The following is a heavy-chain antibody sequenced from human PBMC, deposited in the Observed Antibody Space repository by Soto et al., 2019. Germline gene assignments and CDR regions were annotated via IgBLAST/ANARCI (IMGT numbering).Heavy chain of an antibody. J-gene: IGHJ4*02. CDR1: GESFSGYI. V-gene: IGHV4-34*01. Sequence: QVQLQQSGAGLLKPSETLSLTCAVYGESFSGYIWTWIRQTPGKGLQWIGQINHSGSAYYNPPLSSRVTIAVHTANSQFSLGLGSVTAADTAVYYCARGLITGSHYSGGWYYFDSWGQGTQVTVSS. D-gene: IGHD6-19*01. CDR2: INHSGSA. CDR3: ARGLITGSHYSGGWYYFDS.